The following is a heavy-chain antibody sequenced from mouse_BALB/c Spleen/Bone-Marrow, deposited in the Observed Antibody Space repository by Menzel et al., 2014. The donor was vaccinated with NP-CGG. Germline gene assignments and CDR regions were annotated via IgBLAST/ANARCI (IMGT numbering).Heavy chain of an antibody. Sequence: EVKVVESGGGLVKPGGSLKLSCAASGFTFSDYYMYWVRQTPEKRLEWVATISDGGSYTYYPDSVKGRFTISRDNAKNNLYLQMSSLKSEDTAMYYCARAPSMISGYFDVWGAGTTVTVSS. J-gene: IGHJ1*01. CDR3: ARAPSMISGYFDV. D-gene: IGHD2-3*01. CDR2: ISDGGSYT. V-gene: IGHV5-4*02. CDR1: GFTFSDYY.